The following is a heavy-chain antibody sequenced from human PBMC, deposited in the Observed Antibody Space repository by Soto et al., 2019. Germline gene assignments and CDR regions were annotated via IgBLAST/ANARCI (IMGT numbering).Heavy chain of an antibody. J-gene: IGHJ6*02. CDR2: IIPIFGTA. Sequence: QVQLVQSGAEVKKPGSSVKVSCKASGGTFSSYAISWVRQAPGQGLEWMGGIIPIFGTANYAQKFQGRVTITADKSTSTAYMELSSMRSEDTAVYYCARCGTYGSGSYLTPLYYYYGMDVWGQGTTVTVSS. CDR1: GGTFSSYA. D-gene: IGHD3-10*01. V-gene: IGHV1-69*06. CDR3: ARCGTYGSGSYLTPLYYYYGMDV.